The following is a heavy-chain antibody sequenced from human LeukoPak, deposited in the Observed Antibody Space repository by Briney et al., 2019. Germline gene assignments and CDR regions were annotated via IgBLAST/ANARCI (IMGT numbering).Heavy chain of an antibody. CDR1: GFTFSSYG. J-gene: IGHJ3*01. D-gene: IGHD5-24*01. V-gene: IGHV3-30*02. CDR3: MAVHSCVRDLRQVF. CDR2: IRYDGSNK. Sequence: GGSLRLSCAASGFTFSSYGMHWVRQAPGKGLEWVAFIRYDGSNKYYADSVKGRFTISRDNSKNTLYLQMNSLRAEDTAVLEDMAVHSCVRDLRQVFLGQETMVSVSS.